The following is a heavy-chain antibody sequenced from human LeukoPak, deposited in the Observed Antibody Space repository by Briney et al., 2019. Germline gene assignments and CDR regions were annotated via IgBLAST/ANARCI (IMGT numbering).Heavy chain of an antibody. CDR3: ARADTAYYDILTGYYLQAFDI. CDR2: IYYSGST. Sequence: SETLSLTCTVSGGSISSYYWSWIRQPPGKGLEWIGYIYYSGSTNYNPSLKSRVTISVDTSKNQFSLKLSSVTAADTAVYYCARADTAYYDILTGYYLQAFDIWGQGTMVTVSS. CDR1: GGSISSYY. J-gene: IGHJ3*02. V-gene: IGHV4-59*12. D-gene: IGHD3-9*01.